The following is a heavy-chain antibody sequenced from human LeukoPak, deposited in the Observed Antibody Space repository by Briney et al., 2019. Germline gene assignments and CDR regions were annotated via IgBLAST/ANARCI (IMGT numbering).Heavy chain of an antibody. CDR2: LCNSGST. V-gene: IGHV4-59*01. D-gene: IGHD5-18*01. J-gene: IGHJ4*02. Sequence: PSETLSLTCTVSGGSISTYYWSWIRQPPGKGMEWVGYLCNSGSTKYNPSLKSRVTISVDTSKNQFYLKLSSVTAADTAVYYCARARPDTAMAVDYWGQGTLVTVSS. CDR3: ARARPDTAMAVDY. CDR1: GGSISTYY.